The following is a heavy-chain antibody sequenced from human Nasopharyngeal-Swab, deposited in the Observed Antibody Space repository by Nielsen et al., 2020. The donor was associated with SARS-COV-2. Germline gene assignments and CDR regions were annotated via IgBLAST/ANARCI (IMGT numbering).Heavy chain of an antibody. V-gene: IGHV3-7*01. D-gene: IGHD7-27*01. CDR2: IKQVGSEK. Sequence: QAPGKGVEWVANIKQVGSEKYYADSVKVRFTISRDNARKSLYLRMNSLRAEDTAVYYCARDFLTGSTTSPLHYWGQGTLVTVSS. J-gene: IGHJ4*02. CDR3: ARDFLTGSTTSPLHY.